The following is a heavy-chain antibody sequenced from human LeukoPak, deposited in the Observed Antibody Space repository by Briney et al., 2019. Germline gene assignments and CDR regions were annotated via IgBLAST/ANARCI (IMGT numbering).Heavy chain of an antibody. Sequence: GGSLRLSCAASGFTVSGTHMSWVRQAPGKGLEWVSAMYTGGTTYYADSVKGRFTISRDNSRNTLFLHMSSLRADDTAVYYCARDEATSGGGLASWGQGTLVTVSS. V-gene: IGHV3-53*01. CDR2: MYTGGTT. D-gene: IGHD3-16*01. J-gene: IGHJ4*02. CDR3: ARDEATSGGGLAS. CDR1: GFTVSGTH.